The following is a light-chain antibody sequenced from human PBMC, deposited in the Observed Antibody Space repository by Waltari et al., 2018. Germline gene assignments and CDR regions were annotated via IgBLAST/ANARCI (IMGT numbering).Light chain of an antibody. CDR2: EDS. CDR3: QVYYTNSDHVV. V-gene: IGLV3-21*03. Sequence: SYVLTQLPSVSVAPGKPARIICGGKDVGSKSVPWYPQKPGQAPGLIVYEDSERPPGIPERFSGSKSGDTATLTVSRVEAGDEADYYCQVYYTNSDHVVFGGGTKLTVL. J-gene: IGLJ2*01. CDR1: DVGSKS.